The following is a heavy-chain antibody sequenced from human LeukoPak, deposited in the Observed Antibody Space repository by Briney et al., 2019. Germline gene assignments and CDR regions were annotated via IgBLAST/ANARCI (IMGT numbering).Heavy chain of an antibody. D-gene: IGHD3-9*01. CDR1: GFTVTNDY. J-gene: IGHJ3*02. CDR2: ISSDSSYI. Sequence: GGSLRLSCAASGFTVTNDYMNWVRQAPGKGLEWVSSISSDSSYIYYADAVHGRFTVSRDNAKYSLYLQMNSLRAEDTAVYYCARDRSGDILTGYYIRDAFDIWGQGTMVTVSS. V-gene: IGHV3-21*01. CDR3: ARDRSGDILTGYYIRDAFDI.